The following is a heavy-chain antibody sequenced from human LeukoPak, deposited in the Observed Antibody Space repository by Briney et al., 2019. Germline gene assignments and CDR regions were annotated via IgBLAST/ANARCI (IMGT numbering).Heavy chain of an antibody. J-gene: IGHJ4*02. Sequence: GGSLRLSCAASGFTFNSYAMTWVRQAPGKGLEWVSHVSGSGGITYYADSVKGRFTIFRDNSKNTLYLQMNSLRADDTAVYHCAKTTAGNSSGRNPGWPVDYWGQGALVTVSS. V-gene: IGHV3-23*01. CDR3: AKTTAGNSSGRNPGWPVDY. D-gene: IGHD6-19*01. CDR1: GFTFNSYA. CDR2: VSGSGGIT.